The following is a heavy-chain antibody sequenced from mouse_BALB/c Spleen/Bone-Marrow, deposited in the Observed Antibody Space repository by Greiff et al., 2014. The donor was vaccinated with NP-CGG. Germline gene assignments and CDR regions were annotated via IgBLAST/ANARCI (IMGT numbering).Heavy chain of an antibody. CDR2: ISSGGST. D-gene: IGHD2-10*02. V-gene: IGHV5-6-5*01. CDR1: GFTFSSYA. CDR3: AKRGAYGNFWFAY. Sequence: EVKLVESGGGLVKPGGSLKLSCAASGFTFSSYAMSWVRQTPEKRLEWVASISSGGSTYYPDSVKGRFTISRDNAGNILYLQMSSLRSEDTAMYYCAKRGAYGNFWFAYWGQGTLVTVSA. J-gene: IGHJ3*01.